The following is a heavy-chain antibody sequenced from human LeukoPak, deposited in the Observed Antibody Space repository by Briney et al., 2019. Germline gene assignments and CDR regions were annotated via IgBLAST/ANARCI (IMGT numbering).Heavy chain of an antibody. CDR2: IRSKAYGGTT. Sequence: PGRSLRLSCTASGFTFGDYAMSWVRQAPGKGLEWVGFIRSKAYGGTTEYAASVKGRFTISRDDSKSIAYLQMNSLKTEDTAVYYCTRVALPAGKQGYYFDYWGQGTLVTVSS. V-gene: IGHV3-49*04. J-gene: IGHJ4*02. CDR3: TRVALPAGKQGYYFDY. D-gene: IGHD6-19*01. CDR1: GFTFGDYA.